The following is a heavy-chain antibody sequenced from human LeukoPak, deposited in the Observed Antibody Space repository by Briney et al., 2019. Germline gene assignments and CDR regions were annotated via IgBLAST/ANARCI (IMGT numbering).Heavy chain of an antibody. CDR1: GFTFGDYA. Sequence: GGSLRLSRTPSGFTFGDYAMSWCRQAPGKGLGGVGFIRVKAYGGTTEYAASVKGKFTISRDDSKSIAYLQMNSLKTEDTAVYYCTRHVGGSGWYLTGWFDPWGQGTLVTVSS. V-gene: IGHV3-49*03. CDR3: TRHVGGSGWYLTGWFDP. D-gene: IGHD6-19*01. CDR2: IRVKAYGGTT. J-gene: IGHJ5*02.